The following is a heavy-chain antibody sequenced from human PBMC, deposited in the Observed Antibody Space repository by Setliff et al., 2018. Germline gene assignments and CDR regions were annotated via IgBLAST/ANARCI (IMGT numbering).Heavy chain of an antibody. CDR3: ASAGHSGSWFPFDAFHI. J-gene: IGHJ3*02. V-gene: IGHV3-7*02. CDR2: IKQDGSET. Sequence: PGGSLRLSCAASGFTFTSYWMSWVRQAPGKGLEWVANIKQDGSETYYVDSMKGRFTISRDNAKNSLYLQMNSLRAEDTAVYYCASAGHSGSWFPFDAFHIWGQGTMVTVSS. D-gene: IGHD6-13*01. CDR1: GFTFTSYW.